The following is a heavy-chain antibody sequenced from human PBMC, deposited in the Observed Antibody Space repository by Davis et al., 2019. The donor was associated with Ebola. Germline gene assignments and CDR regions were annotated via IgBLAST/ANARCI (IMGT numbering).Heavy chain of an antibody. CDR1: GFTFSGSA. Sequence: GGSLRLSCAASGFTFSGSAMHWVRQASGKGLEWVGRIRSKANSYATAYAASVKGRFTISRDNSKNTLYLQMNSLRAEDTAVYYCAREIAVAGRGNWFDPWGQGTLVTVSS. V-gene: IGHV3-73*01. CDR3: AREIAVAGRGNWFDP. D-gene: IGHD6-19*01. CDR2: IRSKANSYAT. J-gene: IGHJ5*02.